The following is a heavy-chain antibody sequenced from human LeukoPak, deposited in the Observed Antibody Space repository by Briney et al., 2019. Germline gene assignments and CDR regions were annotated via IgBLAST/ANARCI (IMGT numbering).Heavy chain of an antibody. CDR1: GFTFSSYS. V-gene: IGHV3-48*01. Sequence: GGSLRLSCAASGFTFSSYSMNWVRQAPGKGLEWVSYISSSSSTIYYADSVKGRFTISRDNAKNSLYLQMNSLRAEDTAVYYCARDGGIDRLLFSPYFDYWGQGTLVTVSS. CDR2: ISSSSSTI. CDR3: ARDGGIDRLLFSPYFDY. J-gene: IGHJ4*02. D-gene: IGHD3-9*01.